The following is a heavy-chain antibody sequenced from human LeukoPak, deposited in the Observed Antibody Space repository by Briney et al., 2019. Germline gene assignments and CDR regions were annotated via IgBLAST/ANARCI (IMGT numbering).Heavy chain of an antibody. V-gene: IGHV1-2*02. CDR1: GYTFTGYY. Sequence: GAPVKVSCKASGYTFTGYYMHWVRQAPGQGLEWMGWINPNSGGTNYAQKFQGRVTMTRDTSISTAYMELSRLRSDDTAVYYCARDHGYCSSTSCYNAFDIWGQGTMVTVSS. CDR3: ARDHGYCSSTSCYNAFDI. D-gene: IGHD2-2*02. CDR2: INPNSGGT. J-gene: IGHJ3*02.